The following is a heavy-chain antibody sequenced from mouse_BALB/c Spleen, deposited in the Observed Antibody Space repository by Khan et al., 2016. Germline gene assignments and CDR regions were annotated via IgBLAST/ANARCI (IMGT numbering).Heavy chain of an antibody. J-gene: IGHJ2*01. CDR2: ISSGGSS. Sequence: EVELVESGGGLVKPGGSLKLSCAASGFTFSSYAMSWVRQTPEKRLEWVASISSGGSSFYPDILKDRCIISRDNATNILSLQMSSLRSEDTAMYSLSTTLYYFDYWGQGTTLTVSS. V-gene: IGHV5-6-5*01. CDR3: STTLYYFDY. D-gene: IGHD1-1*01. CDR1: GFTFSSYA.